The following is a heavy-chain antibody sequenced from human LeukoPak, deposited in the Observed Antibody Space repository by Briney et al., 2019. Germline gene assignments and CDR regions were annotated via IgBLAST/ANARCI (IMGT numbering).Heavy chain of an antibody. CDR2: IYYSGST. J-gene: IGHJ3*02. D-gene: IGHD2-15*01. Sequence: PSETLSLTCTVSGGSISSYYWSWIRQPPGKGLEWIGYIYYSGSTNYNPSLKSRVTISVDTSKNQFSLKLSSVTAADTAVYYCAGDQVVRGVDAFDIWGQGTMVTVSS. V-gene: IGHV4-59*01. CDR3: AGDQVVRGVDAFDI. CDR1: GGSISSYY.